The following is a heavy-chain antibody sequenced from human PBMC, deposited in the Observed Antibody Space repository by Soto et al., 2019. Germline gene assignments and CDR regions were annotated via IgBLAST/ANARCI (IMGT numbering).Heavy chain of an antibody. CDR3: ARQMGHYDYVWGSYAFDI. D-gene: IGHD3-16*01. Sequence: EVQLVESGGGLVQPGGSLRLSCAASGFTFSSYAMHWVRQAPGKGLEYVSAISSNGGSTYYANSVKGRFTISRDNSKTTLYLQMGSLRAEDMAVYYCARQMGHYDYVWGSYAFDIWGQGTMVTVSS. V-gene: IGHV3-64*01. CDR1: GFTFSSYA. CDR2: ISSNGGST. J-gene: IGHJ3*02.